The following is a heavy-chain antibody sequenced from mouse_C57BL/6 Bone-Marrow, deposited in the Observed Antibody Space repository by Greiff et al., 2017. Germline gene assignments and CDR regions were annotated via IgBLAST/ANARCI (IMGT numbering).Heavy chain of an antibody. J-gene: IGHJ4*01. Sequence: EVQLQQSGPELVKPGASVKISCKASGYTFTDYYMNWVKQSHGKSLEWIGDINPNNGGTSYNQKFKGKATLTVDKSPSTAYMELRSLTSEDSAVYYCARPLYYYGSSHYAMDYWGQGTSVTVSS. V-gene: IGHV1-26*01. D-gene: IGHD1-1*01. CDR1: GYTFTDYY. CDR2: INPNNGGT. CDR3: ARPLYYYGSSHYAMDY.